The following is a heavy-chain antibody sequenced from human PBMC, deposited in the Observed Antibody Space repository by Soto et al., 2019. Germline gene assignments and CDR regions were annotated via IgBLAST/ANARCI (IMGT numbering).Heavy chain of an antibody. Sequence: QVQLQQWGAGLLKPSETLSLTCAVYGGSFSGYYWSWIRQPPGKGLEWIGEINHSGSTNYNPSLKSRVTISVDTSKNQFSLKLSSVTAADTAVYYCARDVAAPGPVAVPRLQYYFDYWGQGTLVTVSS. J-gene: IGHJ4*02. CDR3: ARDVAAPGPVAVPRLQYYFDY. D-gene: IGHD6-13*01. CDR1: GGSFSGYY. CDR2: INHSGST. V-gene: IGHV4-34*01.